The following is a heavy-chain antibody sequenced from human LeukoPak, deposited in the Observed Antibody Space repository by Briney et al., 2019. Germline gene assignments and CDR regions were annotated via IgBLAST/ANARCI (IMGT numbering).Heavy chain of an antibody. J-gene: IGHJ3*01. CDR1: KFIISDYW. Sequence: PGGSLRLSCVASKFIISDYWMNWVRQAPGKGLEWVANIKQDGSVKYYVDSVKGRFTISRDNAKNSVYLQMNSLRAEDTAVYYCARGFDGANAFDLWGQGTLVTVSS. V-gene: IGHV3-7*01. CDR2: IKQDGSVK. CDR3: ARGFDGANAFDL.